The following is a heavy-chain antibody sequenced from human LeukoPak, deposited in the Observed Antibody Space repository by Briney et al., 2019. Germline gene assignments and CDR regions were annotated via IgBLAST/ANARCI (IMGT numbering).Heavy chain of an antibody. CDR1: GLAFGGYG. Sequence: GGSLRLSCAGSGLAFGGYGMHWVRHTPGKGLEWVAVIAYDGSRAFYADSVKGRFTISRDNSKNTMSVQMDDLRAEDTAVYYCTRYNNDHFDYWGQGTLVSVSS. V-gene: IGHV3-33*01. D-gene: IGHD1-14*01. J-gene: IGHJ4*02. CDR3: TRYNNDHFDY. CDR2: IAYDGSRA.